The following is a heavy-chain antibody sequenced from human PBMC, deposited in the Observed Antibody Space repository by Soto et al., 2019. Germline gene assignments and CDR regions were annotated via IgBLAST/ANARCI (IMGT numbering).Heavy chain of an antibody. J-gene: IGHJ5*02. CDR1: GFTFSSYS. Sequence: PGGSLRLSCAASGFTFSSYSMNWVRQAPGKGLEWVSSISSSSSYIYYADSVKGRFTISRDNAKNSLYLQMNSLRAEDTAVYYCARDRGGSSPYVRFDPWGQGTLVTVPS. CDR2: ISSSSSYI. CDR3: ARDRGGSSPYVRFDP. V-gene: IGHV3-21*01. D-gene: IGHD1-26*01.